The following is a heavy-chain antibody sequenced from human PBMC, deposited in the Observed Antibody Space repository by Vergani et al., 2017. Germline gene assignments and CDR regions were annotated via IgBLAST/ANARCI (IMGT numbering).Heavy chain of an antibody. D-gene: IGHD6-13*01. Sequence: QVQLQESGPGLVKPSETLSLTCTVSGGSISSYYWSWIRQPPGKGLEWIGYIYYSGSTNYNPSLKSRVTISVDTSKNQFSLKLSSVTAADTAVYYCARRREAAAGYYYYYYMDVWGKGTTVTVSS. V-gene: IGHV4-59*01. CDR1: GGSISSYY. J-gene: IGHJ6*03. CDR2: IYYSGST. CDR3: ARRREAAAGYYYYYYMDV.